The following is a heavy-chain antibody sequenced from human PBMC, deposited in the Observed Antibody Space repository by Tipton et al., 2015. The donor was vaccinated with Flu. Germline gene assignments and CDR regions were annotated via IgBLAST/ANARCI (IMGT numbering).Heavy chain of an antibody. J-gene: IGHJ4*02. Sequence: TLSLTCTVSGGSISSSSYYWGWIRQPPGKGLEWIGSIYYSGSTYYNPSLKSRVTISVDTSKNQFSPKLSSVTAADTAVYYCTRVGGYYDSSGYQSYWGQGTLVTVSS. CDR3: TRVGGYYDSSGYQSY. CDR1: GGSISSSSYY. D-gene: IGHD3-22*01. V-gene: IGHV4-39*07. CDR2: IYYSGST.